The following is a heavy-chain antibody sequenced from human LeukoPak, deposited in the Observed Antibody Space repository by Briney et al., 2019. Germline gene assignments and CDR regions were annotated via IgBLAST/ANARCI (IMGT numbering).Heavy chain of an antibody. CDR1: GGSFSGYY. CDR2: INHIGNT. Sequence: SETLSLTCAVYGGSFSGYYWSWIRQAPGKGLDWIGEINHIGNTNYNPSLTSRVIISVDTSKNQLSLMLSSVTAADTAAYFCARGLHYYYYMDVWGTGTTVTVSS. J-gene: IGHJ6*03. V-gene: IGHV4-34*01. CDR3: ARGLHYYYYMDV.